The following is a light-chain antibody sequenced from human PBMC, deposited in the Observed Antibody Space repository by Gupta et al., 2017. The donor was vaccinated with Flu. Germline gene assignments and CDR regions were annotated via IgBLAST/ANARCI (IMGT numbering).Light chain of an antibody. CDR2: EVS. V-gene: IGLV2-14*01. CDR3: SSDTGSSTLRV. J-gene: IGLJ3*02. CDR1: SSDVGGYKY. Sequence: QSALTQPASVSGSPGQSITISCTGTSSDVGGYKYVSWYHQHPGQAPKLMIYEVSNRHSGVSNRFSGSKCGNTASMTISGLQAEEEADYYCSSDTGSSTLRVFGGGTKLTVL.